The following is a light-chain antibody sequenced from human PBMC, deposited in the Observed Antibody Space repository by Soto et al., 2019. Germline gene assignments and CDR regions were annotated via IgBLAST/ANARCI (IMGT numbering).Light chain of an antibody. CDR3: QHYNTHPWT. J-gene: IGKJ1*01. CDR2: GAS. V-gene: IGKV3D-15*01. CDR1: QSVSSN. Sequence: EIVMTQSPATLSVSPGERATLSCRASQSVSSNLAWYQQKPGQAPRLLIYGASTRATGIPASFSGSGCGTESTLTISRLQPDDFAAYYCQHYNTHPWTFGQGTKVDIK.